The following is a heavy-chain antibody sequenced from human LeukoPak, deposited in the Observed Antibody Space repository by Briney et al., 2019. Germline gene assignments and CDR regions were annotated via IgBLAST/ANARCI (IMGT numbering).Heavy chain of an antibody. CDR2: IIPIFGTA. J-gene: IGHJ5*02. Sequence: SVKVSCKASGGTFSSYAISWVRQAPGQGLEWMGGIIPIFGTANYAQKFQGRVTITADESTSTAYMELSSLRSEDTAVYYCARAPGGFVGWFDPWGQGTLVTVSS. D-gene: IGHD2-15*01. CDR1: GGTFSSYA. CDR3: ARAPGGFVGWFDP. V-gene: IGHV1-69*13.